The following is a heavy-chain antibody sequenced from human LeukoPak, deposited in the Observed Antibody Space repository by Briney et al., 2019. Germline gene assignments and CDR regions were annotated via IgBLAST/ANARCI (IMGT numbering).Heavy chain of an antibody. J-gene: IGHJ4*02. V-gene: IGHV3-33*01. CDR1: GFTFSSYG. CDR3: ARDRQAVAGTLDY. D-gene: IGHD6-19*01. CDR2: IWYDGSNK. Sequence: GGSLRLSCAASGFTFSSYGMHWVRQAPAKGLEWVAVIWYDGSNKYYADSVKGRFTISRDNSKNTLYLQMNSLRAEDTAVYYCARDRQAVAGTLDYWGQGTLVTVSS.